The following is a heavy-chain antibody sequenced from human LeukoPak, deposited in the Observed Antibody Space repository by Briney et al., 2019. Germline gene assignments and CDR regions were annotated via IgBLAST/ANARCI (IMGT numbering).Heavy chain of an antibody. D-gene: IGHD6-19*01. CDR1: GFTFSSYA. Sequence: GGSLRLSCAASGFTFSSYAMSWVRQAPGKGLEWVSVIYSGGSTYYADSVKGRFTISRDNSKNTLYLQMNSLRAEDTAVYYCARASSGWSKPFDYWGQGTLVTVSS. CDR2: IYSGGST. J-gene: IGHJ4*02. CDR3: ARASSGWSKPFDY. V-gene: IGHV3-53*01.